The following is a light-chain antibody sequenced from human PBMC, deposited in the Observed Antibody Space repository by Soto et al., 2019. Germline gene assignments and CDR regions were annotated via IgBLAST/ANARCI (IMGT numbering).Light chain of an antibody. CDR3: QHRRNWPT. Sequence: EIVLTQSPGTLSLSPGERATLSCRASQSVSSSYLAWYQQKPGQAPRLLIYGASSRATGIPARFSGSGSGTDFTLTISNLEPEDFAVYYCQHRRNWPTFGQGTRLEIK. V-gene: IGKV3D-20*02. J-gene: IGKJ5*01. CDR2: GAS. CDR1: QSVSSSY.